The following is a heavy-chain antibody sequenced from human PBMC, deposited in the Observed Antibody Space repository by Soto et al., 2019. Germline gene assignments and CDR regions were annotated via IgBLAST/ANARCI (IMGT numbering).Heavy chain of an antibody. Sequence: GESLKMSGEGSGYSFTIYWISLVLQMPGKGLEWMGRIDPSDSYTNYSPSFQGHVTISADKSISTAYLQWSSLKASDTAMYYCARFGYCTNGVCLPQYGMDVWGQGTTVTVSS. J-gene: IGHJ6*02. V-gene: IGHV5-10-1*01. CDR1: GYSFTIYW. CDR3: ARFGYCTNGVCLPQYGMDV. D-gene: IGHD2-8*01. CDR2: IDPSDSYT.